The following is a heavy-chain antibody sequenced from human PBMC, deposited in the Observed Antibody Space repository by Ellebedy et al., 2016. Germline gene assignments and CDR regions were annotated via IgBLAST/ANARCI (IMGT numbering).Heavy chain of an antibody. Sequence: GSLRLSCTVSGGSNSSYYWSWIRQPPGKGLEWIGYIYYSGSTNYNPSLKSRVTISVDTSKNQFSLKLSSVTAADTAVYYCARVSSIAARGYYGMDVWGQGTTVTVSS. CDR3: ARVSSIAARGYYGMDV. CDR1: GGSNSSYY. D-gene: IGHD6-6*01. V-gene: IGHV4-59*01. CDR2: IYYSGST. J-gene: IGHJ6*02.